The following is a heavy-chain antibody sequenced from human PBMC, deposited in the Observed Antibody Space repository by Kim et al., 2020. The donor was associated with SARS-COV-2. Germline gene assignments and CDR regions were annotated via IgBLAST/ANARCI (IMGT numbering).Heavy chain of an antibody. CDR1: GGSISSYY. CDR2: IYYSGST. J-gene: IGHJ4*02. Sequence: SETLSLTCTVSGGSISSYYWSWIRQPPGKGLEWIGYIYYSGSTNYNPSLKSRVTISVDTSKNQFSLKLSSVTAADTAVYYCAREVPWDYGEHYFDYWGQG. V-gene: IGHV4-59*01. D-gene: IGHD4-17*01. CDR3: AREVPWDYGEHYFDY.